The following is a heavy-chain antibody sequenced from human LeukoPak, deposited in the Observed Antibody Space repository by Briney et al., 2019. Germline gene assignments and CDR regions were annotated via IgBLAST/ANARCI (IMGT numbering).Heavy chain of an antibody. CDR1: GFTFSSYA. CDR2: ISYDGSNK. J-gene: IGHJ4*02. CDR3: ARDGVGATHNYFDY. D-gene: IGHD1-26*01. Sequence: PGGSPRLSCAASGFTFSSYAMHWVRQAPGKGLEWVAVISYDGSNKYYADSVKGRFTISRDNSKNTLYLQMNSLRAEDTAVYYCARDGVGATHNYFDYWGQGTLVTVSS. V-gene: IGHV3-30-3*01.